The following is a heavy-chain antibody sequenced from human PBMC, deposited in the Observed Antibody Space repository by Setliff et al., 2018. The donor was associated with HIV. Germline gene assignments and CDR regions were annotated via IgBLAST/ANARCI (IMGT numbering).Heavy chain of an antibody. Sequence: PGGSLRLSCAASGFTFNTYAMSWVRQAPGKGLEWVSVISGSGGSTFYADSVKGRFTISRDNSKNTLYLLMNGLRVEDTAVYYCAKGRYGGYDWGTLDIWGQGTMVTVS. CDR2: ISGSGGST. V-gene: IGHV3-23*01. J-gene: IGHJ3*02. CDR3: AKGRYGGYDWGTLDI. D-gene: IGHD5-12*01. CDR1: GFTFNTYA.